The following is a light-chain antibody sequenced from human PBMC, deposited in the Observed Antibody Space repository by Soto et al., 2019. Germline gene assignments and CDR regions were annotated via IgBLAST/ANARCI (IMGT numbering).Light chain of an antibody. Sequence: QSVLTQPPSASGTPGQRVTISCSGSSSNIGSNYVYWYQQLPGTAPKLLIYSNNQRPSGVPDRFSGSKSGTSASLAISGLRSEDEADYYCAAWYDSLSGPVFGGGTKVTVL. J-gene: IGLJ2*01. CDR1: SSNIGSNY. V-gene: IGLV1-47*02. CDR2: SNN. CDR3: AAWYDSLSGPV.